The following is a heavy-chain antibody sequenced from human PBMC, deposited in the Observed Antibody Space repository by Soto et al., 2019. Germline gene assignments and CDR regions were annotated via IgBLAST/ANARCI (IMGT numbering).Heavy chain of an antibody. J-gene: IGHJ6*02. D-gene: IGHD3-10*02. Sequence: QVQLQESGPGLVKPSGTLSLTCAVSGGSISSSNWWSWVRQPPGKGLEWIGEIYHSGSTNYNPSLKSRVTISVDKSKNQLSLMLSSVTAADTAVYYCASVRGGYYYAMDVWGQGTTVTVSS. CDR3: ASVRGGYYYAMDV. V-gene: IGHV4-4*02. CDR1: GGSISSSNW. CDR2: IYHSGST.